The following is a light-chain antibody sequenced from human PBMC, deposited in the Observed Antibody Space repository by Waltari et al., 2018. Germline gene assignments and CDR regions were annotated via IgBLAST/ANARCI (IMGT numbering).Light chain of an antibody. CDR1: QSITKY. CDR2: DAA. Sequence: CRASQSITKYLAWYQQKPGQAPRLLIYDAASSATGIPDRFGGSVSGTDFSLTISRLAPEDSAVYYCQKYGTLPATFGQGTKVEIK. CDR3: QKYGTLPAT. J-gene: IGKJ1*01. V-gene: IGKV3-20*01.